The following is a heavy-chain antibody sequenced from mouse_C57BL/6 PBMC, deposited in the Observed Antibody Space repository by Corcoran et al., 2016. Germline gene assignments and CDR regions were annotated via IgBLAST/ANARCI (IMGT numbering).Heavy chain of an antibody. D-gene: IGHD2-14*01. J-gene: IGHJ1*03. V-gene: IGHV9-3*01. CDR2: INTYSGVP. CDR1: GYTFTTYG. CDR3: AREEVLTSWDCDV. Sequence: QIQLVQSGPELKKPGETVKISCQASGYTFTTYGMSWVKQAPGKGFKWVGWINTYSGVPTYADDFKGRFAFSLETSASTAYLQINNLKNEDTATYFCAREEVLTSWDCDVWGTGTTVTVSS.